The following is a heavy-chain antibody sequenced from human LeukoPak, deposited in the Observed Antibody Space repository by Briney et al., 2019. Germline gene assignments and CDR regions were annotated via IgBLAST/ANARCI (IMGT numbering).Heavy chain of an antibody. Sequence: GGSLRLSCAASGFTFSNYMMHWVRQAPGKWLVWVSRINTGGSTTDYADSVKGRFTISRDNAKNTLYLQMNSLRAEDTAVYYCSRDLRGRDDYWGQGILVIVSS. D-gene: IGHD5-24*01. J-gene: IGHJ4*02. CDR1: GFTFSNYM. CDR3: SRDLRGRDDY. CDR2: INTGGSTT. V-gene: IGHV3-74*01.